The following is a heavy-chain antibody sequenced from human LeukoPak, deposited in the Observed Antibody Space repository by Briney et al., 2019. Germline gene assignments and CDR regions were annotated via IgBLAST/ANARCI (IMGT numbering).Heavy chain of an antibody. J-gene: IGHJ4*02. CDR2: ISYDGSNK. CDR3: ARLSIAAAGSDY. Sequence: QPGGSLRLSCAASGFTFSSKWMSWVRQAPGKGLEWVAVISYDGSNKYYADSVKGRFTISRDNAKNSLYLQMNSLRAEDTAVYYCARLSIAAAGSDYWGQGTLVTVSS. CDR1: GFTFSSKW. V-gene: IGHV3-30-3*01. D-gene: IGHD6-13*01.